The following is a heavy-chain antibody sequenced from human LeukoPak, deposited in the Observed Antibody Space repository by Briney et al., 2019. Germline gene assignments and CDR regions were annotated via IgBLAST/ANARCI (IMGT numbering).Heavy chain of an antibody. V-gene: IGHV1-8*01. CDR3: ARSTMGARRTYDY. J-gene: IGHJ4*02. CDR1: KDTFTIYD. CDR2: MNPNSGNT. Sequence: ASVKVSCKASKDTFTIYDVNRVRQAPGLGLEWMGWMNPNSGNTGYAQKFQGRVTMTMNSSISTAYMELTSLTSEDTAVYYCARSTMGARRTYDYWGQGTLVTVSS. D-gene: IGHD1-26*01.